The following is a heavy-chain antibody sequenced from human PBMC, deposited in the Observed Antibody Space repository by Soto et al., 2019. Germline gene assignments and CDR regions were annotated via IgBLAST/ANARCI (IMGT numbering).Heavy chain of an antibody. V-gene: IGHV1-69*01. CDR1: GGTFGSYA. CDR3: ARSQGSSTSLEIYYYYYYGMDV. Sequence: QVQLVQSGAEVKKPGSSAKVSCKASGGTFGSYAISWVRQAPGQGLEWMGGIIPITATANYAQKFQGRVTITADESTSTASMQLSSLRSEDTAVYYCARSQGSSTSLEIYYYYYYGMDVWGQGTTVTVSS. CDR2: IIPITATA. J-gene: IGHJ6*02. D-gene: IGHD2-2*01.